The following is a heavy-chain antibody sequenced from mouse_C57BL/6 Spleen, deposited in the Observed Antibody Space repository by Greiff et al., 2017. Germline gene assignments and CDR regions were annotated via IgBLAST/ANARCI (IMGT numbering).Heavy chain of an antibody. J-gene: IGHJ2*01. CDR3: ASDGYYGY. Sequence: EVQVVESGGGLVKPGGSLKLSCAASGFTFSDYGMHWDRQAPEKGLEWVAYISSGSSTIYYADTVKGRFTISRDNAKNTLFLQMTSLRSEDTAMYYCASDGYYGYWGQGTTLTVSS. V-gene: IGHV5-17*01. D-gene: IGHD2-3*01. CDR1: GFTFSDYG. CDR2: ISSGSSTI.